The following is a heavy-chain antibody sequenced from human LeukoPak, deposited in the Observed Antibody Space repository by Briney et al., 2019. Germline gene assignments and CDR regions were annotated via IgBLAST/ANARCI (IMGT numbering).Heavy chain of an antibody. CDR2: INTDGSTT. Sequence: GGSLRLSCAASGFTFSRYWMHWVRQAPGKGLVWVSRINTDGSTTSYADSVKGRFTISRDNAKNTLYLRMNSLRAEDTAVYFCARAVGYCSGDSCYYYFDYWGQGTLVTVSS. D-gene: IGHD2-15*01. CDR3: ARAVGYCSGDSCYYYFDY. CDR1: GFTFSRYW. J-gene: IGHJ4*02. V-gene: IGHV3-74*01.